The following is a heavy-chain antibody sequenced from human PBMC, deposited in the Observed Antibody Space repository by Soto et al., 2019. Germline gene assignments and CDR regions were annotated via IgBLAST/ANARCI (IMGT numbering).Heavy chain of an antibody. D-gene: IGHD4-17*01. V-gene: IGHV1-58*01. CDR1: GFTFTSSA. CDR2: IVVGSGNT. CDR3: AAPNTSSTVTPGNFDY. Sequence: GASVKVSCKASGFTFTSSAVQWVRQARGQRLEWIGWIVVGSGNTNYAQKFQERVTITRDMSTSTAYMELSSLRSEDTAVYYCAAPNTSSTVTPGNFDYWGQGTLVTVS. J-gene: IGHJ4*02.